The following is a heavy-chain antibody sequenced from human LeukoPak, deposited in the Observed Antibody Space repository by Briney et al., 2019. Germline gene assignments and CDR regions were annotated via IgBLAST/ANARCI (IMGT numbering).Heavy chain of an antibody. J-gene: IGHJ4*02. CDR2: ISGSGVST. D-gene: IGHD1-26*01. V-gene: IGHV3-23*01. CDR3: VKDAGYSLDYFDY. Sequence: PGGSLRLSCAASGLTFSTYAMSWARQAPGKGLEWVSAISGSGVSTYYADSVKGRFIISRDNSKNTLFLQMNSLRAEDTAVYYCVKDAGYSLDYFDYWGQGVLVTVSS. CDR1: GLTFSTYA.